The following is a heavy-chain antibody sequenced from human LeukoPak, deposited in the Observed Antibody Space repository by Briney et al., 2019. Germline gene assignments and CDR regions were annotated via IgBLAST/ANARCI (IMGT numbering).Heavy chain of an antibody. V-gene: IGHV3-21*01. CDR2: ISSSSSYI. J-gene: IGHJ6*03. CDR1: GFTFSSYS. CDR3: ARSLKPYYYMDV. Sequence: GGSLRLSCAASGFTFSSYSMNWVRQAPGKGLEWVSSISSSSSYIYYADSVKGRFTISRDNAKNSLYLQMNSLRAEDTAVYYCARSLKPYYYMDVWGKGSTVTVSS.